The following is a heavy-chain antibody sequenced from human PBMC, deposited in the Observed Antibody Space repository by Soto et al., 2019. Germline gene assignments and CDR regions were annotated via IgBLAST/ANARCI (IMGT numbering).Heavy chain of an antibody. D-gene: IGHD3-22*01. Sequence: KASETLSLTCTVSGGSISSYYWSWIRQPPGKGLEWIGYIYYSGSTNYNPSLKSRVTISVDTAKNQFSLKLSSVTSADTAVSYCARASYDSSGYIFDYWGQGTLVTVSS. CDR1: GGSISSYY. CDR3: ARASYDSSGYIFDY. J-gene: IGHJ4*02. V-gene: IGHV4-59*01. CDR2: IYYSGST.